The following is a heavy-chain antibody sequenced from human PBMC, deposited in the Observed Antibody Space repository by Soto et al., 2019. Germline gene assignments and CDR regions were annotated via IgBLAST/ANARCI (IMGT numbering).Heavy chain of an antibody. Sequence: GGSLRLSCAASGFTFSGYSMNWVRQAPGKGLEWVSSISSSSSYIYYADSVKGRFTISRDNAKNSLYLQMNGLRAEDTAVYYCARELALRRIVVVPESLGMDVWGQGTTVTVSS. V-gene: IGHV3-21*01. CDR2: ISSSSSYI. CDR1: GFTFSGYS. J-gene: IGHJ6*02. CDR3: ARELALRRIVVVPESLGMDV. D-gene: IGHD3-22*01.